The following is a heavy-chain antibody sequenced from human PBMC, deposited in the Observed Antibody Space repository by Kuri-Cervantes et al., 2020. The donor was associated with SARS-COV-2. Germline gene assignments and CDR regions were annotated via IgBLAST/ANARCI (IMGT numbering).Heavy chain of an antibody. V-gene: IGHV3-23*01. CDR3: VRDGDHWNFDY. CDR2: ISGSGGST. Sequence: ESLKIPFAASGFTFSSYAMSWVRQAPGKGLEWVSAISGSGGSTYYADSVKGRFTLSRDNAKNMLFLQMNSLRAKDTAVYYCVRDGDHWNFDYWGQGTLVTVSS. D-gene: IGHD1-1*01. CDR1: GFTFSSYA. J-gene: IGHJ4*02.